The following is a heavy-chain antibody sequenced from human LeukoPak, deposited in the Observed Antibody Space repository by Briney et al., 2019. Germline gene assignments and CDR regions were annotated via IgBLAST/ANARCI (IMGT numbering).Heavy chain of an antibody. CDR2: IIPIFGTA. J-gene: IGHJ3*02. CDR3: ARQGALASDAFDI. Sequence: SVKVSCQASGGTFSSYAISWVRQAPGQGLEWMGGIIPIFGTANYAQKFQGRVTITADESTSTAYMELSSLRSEDTAVYYCARQGALASDAFDIWGQGTMVTVSS. V-gene: IGHV1-69*01. CDR1: GGTFSSYA.